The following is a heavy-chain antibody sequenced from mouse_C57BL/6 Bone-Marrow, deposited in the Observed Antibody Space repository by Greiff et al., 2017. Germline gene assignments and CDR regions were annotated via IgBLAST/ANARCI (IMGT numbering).Heavy chain of an antibody. J-gene: IGHJ4*01. V-gene: IGHV5-12*01. CDR3: ARHRGYLYYYAMDY. D-gene: IGHD2-2*01. Sequence: EVKLMESGGGLVQPGGSLKLSCAASGFTFSDYYMYWVRQTPEQSLEWVAYISNGGGSTYYPDTVKGRFTISRDNAKNTLYLQMSRLKSEDTSMYYCARHRGYLYYYAMDYWGQGTSVTVSS. CDR1: GFTFSDYY. CDR2: ISNGGGST.